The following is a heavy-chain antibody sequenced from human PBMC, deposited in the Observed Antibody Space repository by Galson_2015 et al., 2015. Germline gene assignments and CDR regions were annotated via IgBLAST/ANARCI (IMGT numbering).Heavy chain of an antibody. CDR2: ISSSSSYI. J-gene: IGHJ3*02. Sequence: SLRLSCAASGFTFSSYSMNWVRQAPGKGLEWVSSISSSSSYIYYADSVKGRFTISRDNAKNSLYLQMNSLRAEDTAVYYCARDGEIGDAFDIWGQGTMVTVSS. D-gene: IGHD3-22*01. V-gene: IGHV3-21*01. CDR1: GFTFSSYS. CDR3: ARDGEIGDAFDI.